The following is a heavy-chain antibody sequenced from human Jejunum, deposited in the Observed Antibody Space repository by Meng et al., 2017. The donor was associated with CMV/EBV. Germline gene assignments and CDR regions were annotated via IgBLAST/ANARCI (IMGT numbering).Heavy chain of an antibody. V-gene: IGHV4-39*01. CDR1: FITRTSYY. CDR3: ARALQVGVAGRGASGY. J-gene: IGHJ4*02. CDR2: IYYGGTT. Sequence: FITRTSYYCDWVRHSPGKGLGWIGTIYYGGTTYYNPSLKSRVTISVDSSKNQFSLSLTSVTAADTAVYYCARALQVGVAGRGASGYWGQRSLVTVSS. D-gene: IGHD1-26*01.